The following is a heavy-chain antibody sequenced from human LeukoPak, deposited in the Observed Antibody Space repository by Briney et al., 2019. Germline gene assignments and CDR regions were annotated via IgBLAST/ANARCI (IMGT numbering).Heavy chain of an antibody. CDR1: GFTFSSYG. CDR2: IRYDGSNK. D-gene: IGHD2-2*01. CDR3: AKDQMRYQLLLQFDY. Sequence: QAGGSLRLSCAASGFTFSSYGMHWVRQAPGKGLEWVAFIRYDGSNKYYADSVKGRFTISRDNSKNTLYLQMNSLRAEDTAVYYCAKDQMRYQLLLQFDYWGQGTLVTVSS. J-gene: IGHJ4*02. V-gene: IGHV3-30*02.